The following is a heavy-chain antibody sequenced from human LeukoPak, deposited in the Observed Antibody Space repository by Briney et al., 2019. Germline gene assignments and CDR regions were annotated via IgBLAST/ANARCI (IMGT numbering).Heavy chain of an antibody. Sequence: GGSLRLSCAASGFTVSGNYMSWVRQAPGKGPEWVSVIYTSGNIYYADSVKGRFTISRDTSKNTLSLQMNGLRAEDTAFYYCARMVYYYDSSGYNYYFHKWGQGTLVTVSS. CDR3: ARMVYYYDSSGYNYYFHK. CDR2: IYTSGNI. J-gene: IGHJ4*02. D-gene: IGHD3-22*01. V-gene: IGHV3-66*01. CDR1: GFTVSGNY.